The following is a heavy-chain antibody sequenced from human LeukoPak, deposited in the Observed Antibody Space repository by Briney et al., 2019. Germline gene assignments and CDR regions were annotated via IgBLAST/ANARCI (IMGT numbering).Heavy chain of an antibody. J-gene: IGHJ3*02. CDR2: IYYNGRT. CDR3: ARITDRTIFGEIMHGFDI. V-gene: IGHV4-39*01. CDR1: GDSINNNNYY. D-gene: IGHD3-3*01. Sequence: PSETLSLTCTVSGDSINNNNYYWGWIRQPPGKGLEWIGNIYYNGRTYYSPSLKSRGTISVGTSNNQFSLKLSSVTAADTAVYYCARITDRTIFGEIMHGFDIRGQGTPVTVSS.